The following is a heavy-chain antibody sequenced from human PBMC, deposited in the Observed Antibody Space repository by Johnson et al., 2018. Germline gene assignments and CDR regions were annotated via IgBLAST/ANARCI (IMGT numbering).Heavy chain of an antibody. D-gene: IGHD5-18*01. CDR2: ISYDGSNK. V-gene: IGHV3-30*03. CDR1: GFTFSSYG. Sequence: QVQLVQSGGGLVQPGGSLRLSCAASGFTFSSYGMHWVRQAPGKGLEWVAVISYDGSNKYYADSVKGRFTISRDTSKNTLYLQMNSLRAEDTAVYFCARARSWGIQLYYYYYGMDVWGQGTTVTVSS. CDR3: ARARSWGIQLYYYYYGMDV. J-gene: IGHJ6*02.